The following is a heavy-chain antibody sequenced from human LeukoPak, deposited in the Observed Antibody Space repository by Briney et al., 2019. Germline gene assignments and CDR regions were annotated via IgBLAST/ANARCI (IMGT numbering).Heavy chain of an antibody. CDR3: ARHRPLWAFDY. J-gene: IGHJ4*02. D-gene: IGHD3-16*01. CDR2: IYYSGST. V-gene: IGHV4-39*01. CDR1: GGSISSSSYY. Sequence: PSETLSLTCTISGGSISSSSYYWGWIRQPPGKGLEWIGSIYYSGSTYYNPSLKSRVTISVDTSKNQFSLKLSSVTAADTAVYYCARHRPLWAFDYWGQGTLVTVSS.